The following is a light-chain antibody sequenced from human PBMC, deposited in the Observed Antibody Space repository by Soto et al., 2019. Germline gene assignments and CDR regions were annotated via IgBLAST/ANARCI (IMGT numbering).Light chain of an antibody. V-gene: IGKV3-20*01. Sequence: EIVLTQSPGTLSLSPGERATLSCRASQSVSSSYLAWYQQKPGQAPRLLIYGASSRATGIPDRFSGSGSGTGFTFIISRLEPEDFAVYYCQQYGSSPLTFGGGTKVEIK. CDR2: GAS. J-gene: IGKJ4*01. CDR3: QQYGSSPLT. CDR1: QSVSSSY.